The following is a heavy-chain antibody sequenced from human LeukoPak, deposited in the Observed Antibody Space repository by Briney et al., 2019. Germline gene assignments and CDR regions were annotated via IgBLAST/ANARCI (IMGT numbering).Heavy chain of an antibody. CDR2: INHSGST. J-gene: IGHJ4*02. D-gene: IGHD6-19*01. CDR1: GGSFSGYY. V-gene: IGHV4-34*01. CDR3: ARRTVADHYFDY. Sequence: PSETLSLTCAVYGGSFSGYYWNWIRQPPGKGLEWIGEINHSGSTNYNPSLKSRVTISVDTSKNQFSLKLSSVTAADTAVYYCARRTVADHYFDYWGQGTLVTVSS.